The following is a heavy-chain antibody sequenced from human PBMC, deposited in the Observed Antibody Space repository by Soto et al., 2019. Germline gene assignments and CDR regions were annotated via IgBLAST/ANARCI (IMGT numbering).Heavy chain of an antibody. CDR3: ARGYYDFWSGYPPPPGY. CDR2: INPSGGST. Sequence: ASVKVSCKASGYTFTSYYMHLVRQAPGQGLEWMGIINPSGGSTSYAQKFQGRVTMTRDTSTSTVYMELSSLRSEDTAVYYCARGYYDFWSGYPPPPGYWVQGTLVTVSS. J-gene: IGHJ4*02. CDR1: GYTFTSYY. D-gene: IGHD3-3*01. V-gene: IGHV1-46*03.